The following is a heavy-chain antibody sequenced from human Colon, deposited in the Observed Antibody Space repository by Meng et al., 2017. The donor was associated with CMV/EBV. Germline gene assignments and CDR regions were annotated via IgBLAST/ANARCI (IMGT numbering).Heavy chain of an antibody. CDR2: IYYSGYT. CDR3: ATDYGDYYFDR. J-gene: IGHJ4*02. Sequence: QRQLKESGPGLVKPSETLSLTCTVSGGSISSSTYYWGWIRQTPGKGLEWIGNIYYSGYTYYNPSLKSRLTISVDTSKNQFSLKLTSVTAADTAVYYCATDYGDYYFDRWGQGTLVTVSS. V-gene: IGHV4-39*07. CDR1: GGSISSSTYY. D-gene: IGHD4-17*01.